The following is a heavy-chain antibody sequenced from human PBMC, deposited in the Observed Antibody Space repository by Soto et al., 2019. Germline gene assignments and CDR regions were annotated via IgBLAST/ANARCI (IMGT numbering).Heavy chain of an antibody. J-gene: IGHJ5*02. CDR2: MNPNSGNT. CDR3: ARGGIVGANDANWFDP. Sequence: QVQLVQSGAEVKKPGASVKVSCKASGYTFTSYDINWVRQATGQGLEWMGWMNPNSGNTGYAQKFQGRVTMTRNTSISTGYIEVSSLGSEDSAGYYCARGGIVGANDANWFDPWGQGTLVTVSA. D-gene: IGHD1-26*01. CDR1: GYTFTSYD. V-gene: IGHV1-8*01.